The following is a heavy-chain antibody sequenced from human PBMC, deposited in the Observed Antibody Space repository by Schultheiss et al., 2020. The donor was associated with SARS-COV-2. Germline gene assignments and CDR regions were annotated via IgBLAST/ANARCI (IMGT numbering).Heavy chain of an antibody. V-gene: IGHV4-61*02. CDR2: IYTSGST. CDR1: GGSISSGSYY. CDR3: ARRKRYSYGSYYYYGMDV. D-gene: IGHD5-18*01. Sequence: SQTLSLTCTVSGGSISSGSYYWSWIRQPAGKGLDWIGRIYTSGSTNYNPSLKSRVTISVDTSKNQFSLKLSSVTAADTAVYYCARRKRYSYGSYYYYGMDVWGQGTAVTVSS. J-gene: IGHJ6*02.